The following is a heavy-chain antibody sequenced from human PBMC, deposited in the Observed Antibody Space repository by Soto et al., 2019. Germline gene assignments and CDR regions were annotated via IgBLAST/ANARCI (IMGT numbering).Heavy chain of an antibody. CDR2: IIPVLGVT. Sequence: QVQLVQSGPEVKKPGSSVRISCRSGGDTFSSYTVSWVRQTPGQGLEWMGRIIPVLGVTNYSRKFKGRMTITADKSKTTAHMELSSLKSEDTARYYCARRRDCGVDCYTQDYDGMDVW. D-gene: IGHD2-21*02. J-gene: IGHJ6*01. CDR3: ARRRDCGVDCYTQDYDGMDV. V-gene: IGHV1-69*02. CDR1: GDTFSSYT.